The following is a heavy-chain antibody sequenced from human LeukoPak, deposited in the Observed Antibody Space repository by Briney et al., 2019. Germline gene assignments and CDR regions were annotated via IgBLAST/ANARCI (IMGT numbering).Heavy chain of an antibody. V-gene: IGHV3-53*01. CDR1: GFTFSTYY. J-gene: IGHJ4*02. CDR2: IYSGGST. D-gene: IGHD2-2*01. CDR3: TRGLGYCTSTTCLLPFDY. Sequence: GGSLRLSCAASGFTFSTYYMTWVRQAPVKGLEGVSVIYSGGSTYYADSVKGRFTVSRDNSKNTLYLQMNSLRAEDTAMYYCTRGLGYCTSTTCLLPFDYWGQGTLVTVSS.